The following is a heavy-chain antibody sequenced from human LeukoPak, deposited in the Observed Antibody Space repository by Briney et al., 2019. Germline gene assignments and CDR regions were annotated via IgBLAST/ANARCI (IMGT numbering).Heavy chain of an antibody. D-gene: IGHD2-15*01. V-gene: IGHV4-61*02. CDR1: GGSISSGSYY. CDR3: ARQDGHWFDP. J-gene: IGHJ5*02. Sequence: SQTLSLTCTVSGGSISSGSYYWSWIRQPAGKGLEWIGRIYTSGSTNYNPSLKSRVTISVDTSKNQFSLKLSSVTAADTAVYYCARQDGHWFDPWGQGTLVTVSS. CDR2: IYTSGST.